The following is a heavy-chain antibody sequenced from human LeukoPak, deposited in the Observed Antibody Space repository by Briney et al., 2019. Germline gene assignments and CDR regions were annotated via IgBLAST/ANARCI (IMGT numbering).Heavy chain of an antibody. V-gene: IGHV3-20*04. CDR2: INWNGETT. CDR3: ATHSYYYGSGSYPHYLDY. CDR1: GFIFEDNG. D-gene: IGHD3-10*01. J-gene: IGHJ4*02. Sequence: GGSLSLSCAASGFIFEDNGMSWVRRAPGKGLEWVSGINWNGETTGYVDSVRGGFTTSRDTAKNSLYLQMSSLRVEDTALYYCATHSYYYGSGSYPHYLDYWGQGTLVTVSS.